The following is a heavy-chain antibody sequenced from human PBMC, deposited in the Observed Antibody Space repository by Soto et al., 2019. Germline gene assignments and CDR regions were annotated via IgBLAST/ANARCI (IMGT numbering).Heavy chain of an antibody. J-gene: IGHJ4*02. Sequence: QITLKESGPTLVKPTQTLTLTCTFSGFSLSTSGVGVGWIRQPPGKALEWLALIYWDDDKRYSPSLKSRLTITKGTSKNQVVLTMTNMDPVETATYYCAHRRRDYGLGDAVYFYERGQGTLVTVSS. CDR3: AHRRRDYGLGDAVYFYE. CDR1: GFSLSTSGVG. V-gene: IGHV2-5*02. D-gene: IGHD3-16*01. CDR2: IYWDDDK.